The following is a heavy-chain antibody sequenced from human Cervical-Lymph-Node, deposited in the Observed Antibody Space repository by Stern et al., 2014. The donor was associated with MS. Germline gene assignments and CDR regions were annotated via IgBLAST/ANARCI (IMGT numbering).Heavy chain of an antibody. CDR2: INRDCPSI. V-gene: IGHV3-74*02. CDR3: TKDTYGPEDY. Sequence: EVQLVESGGGLVQPGGSLRLSCVASGFTFSNDWMHWVRPGPGKGLVWVARINRDCPSIAHADSVKGRFTISRDNAKNTLYLQMNSLRVEDTSFYYCTKDTYGPEDYWGQGTSVTVSS. J-gene: IGHJ4*02. D-gene: IGHD3-10*01. CDR1: GFTFSNDW.